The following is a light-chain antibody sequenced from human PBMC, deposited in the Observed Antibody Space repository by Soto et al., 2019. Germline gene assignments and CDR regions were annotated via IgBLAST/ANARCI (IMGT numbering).Light chain of an antibody. CDR2: DTS. V-gene: IGKV3-20*01. J-gene: IGKJ3*01. CDR1: PTIISDY. CDR3: QQAFF. Sequence: ESVLTQSPGTLSLSPGERATLSCRASPTIISDYLAWYQQKPGQAPRLLIYDTSSRASGVPDRFSGSTSGTDFTLTISRLEPDDFAVYYCQQAFFFGPGNKVDFK.